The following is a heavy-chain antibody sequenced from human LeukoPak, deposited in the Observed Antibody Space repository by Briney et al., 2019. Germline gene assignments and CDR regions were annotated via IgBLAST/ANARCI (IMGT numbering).Heavy chain of an antibody. CDR2: ISYDGSNK. CDR3: AREGHYDFWSGPKFDY. Sequence: GRSLGLSCAASGFTFSSYAMHWVRQAPGKGLEWVAVISYDGSNKYYADSVKGRFTISRDNSKNTLYLQMNSLRAEDTAVYYCAREGHYDFWSGPKFDYWGQGTLVTVSS. CDR1: GFTFSSYA. D-gene: IGHD3-3*01. V-gene: IGHV3-30*01. J-gene: IGHJ4*02.